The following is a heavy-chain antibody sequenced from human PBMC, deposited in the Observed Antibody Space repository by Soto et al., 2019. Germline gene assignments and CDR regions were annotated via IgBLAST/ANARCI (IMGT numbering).Heavy chain of an antibody. CDR3: ARDGNLWFGYTDWFDP. J-gene: IGHJ5*02. CDR1: GFTFSSYS. CDR2: ISSSSSTI. Sequence: GGSLRLSCAASGFTFSSYSMNWVRQAPGKGLEWVSYISSSSSTIYYADSVKGRFTISRDNAKNSLYLQMNSLRAEDTAVYYCARDGNLWFGYTDWFDPWGQGTLVTVSS. D-gene: IGHD3-10*01. V-gene: IGHV3-48*01.